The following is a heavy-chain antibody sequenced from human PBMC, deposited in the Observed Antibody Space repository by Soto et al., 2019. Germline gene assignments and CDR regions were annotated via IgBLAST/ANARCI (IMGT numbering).Heavy chain of an antibody. J-gene: IGHJ3*02. CDR2: ISWNSGSI. Sequence: SLRLSCAASGFTFDDYAMHWVRQAPGKGLEWVSGISWNSGSIGYADSVKGRFTISRDNAKNSLYLQMNSLRAEDTALYYCAKALAFGIWGQGTMVTVS. CDR3: AKALAFGI. V-gene: IGHV3-9*01. CDR1: GFTFDDYA.